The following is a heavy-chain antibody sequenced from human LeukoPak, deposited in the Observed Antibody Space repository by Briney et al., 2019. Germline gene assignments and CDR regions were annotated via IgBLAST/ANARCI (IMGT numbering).Heavy chain of an antibody. D-gene: IGHD4-11*01. V-gene: IGHV3-30*02. J-gene: IGHJ4*02. CDR3: AKDSYSNY. Sequence: GGSLRLSCAASGFTFSSYGMHWVRQAPGKGLEGVAFIRYDGNNKYYADCMKGRFTISRDNTKNTLSLQMNSLRAEDMAVYSCAKDSYSNYWGQGTLVTVSA. CDR2: IRYDGNNK. CDR1: GFTFSSYG.